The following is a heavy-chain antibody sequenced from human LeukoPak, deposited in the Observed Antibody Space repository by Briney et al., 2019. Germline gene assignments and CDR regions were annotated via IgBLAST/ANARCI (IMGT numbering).Heavy chain of an antibody. CDR2: IDPSSGVT. Sequence: GASVKVSCKTSGYSFTDYYIHWVRQAPGQGLEWMGWIDPSSGVTKYAQKFQGRVTMTRDTSISTAYMELSRLRSDDAAVYYCARGGGMVANPENWGQGTLVTVSS. CDR1: GYSFTDYY. D-gene: IGHD3-10*01. CDR3: ARGGGMVANPEN. J-gene: IGHJ4*02. V-gene: IGHV1-2*02.